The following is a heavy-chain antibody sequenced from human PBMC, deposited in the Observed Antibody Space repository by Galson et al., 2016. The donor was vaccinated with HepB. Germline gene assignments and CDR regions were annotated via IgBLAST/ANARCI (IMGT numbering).Heavy chain of an antibody. J-gene: IGHJ4*02. CDR1: GFTFKSYP. Sequence: SLRLSCAASGFTFKSYPMSWVRQAPGKGLEWVAGISSNGDSTHYADSVTGRFTISRDISRRVLYLQMNSLRAEDTAVYYCTKNVWGYFDFYYSDLWGQATLVIVSS. V-gene: IGHV3-23*01. CDR2: ISSNGDST. D-gene: IGHD3-9*01. CDR3: TKNVWGYFDFYYSDL.